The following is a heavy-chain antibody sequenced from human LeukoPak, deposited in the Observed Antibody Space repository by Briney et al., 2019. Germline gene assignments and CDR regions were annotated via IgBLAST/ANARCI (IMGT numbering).Heavy chain of an antibody. CDR3: ARGGRPLRAPGIAVAGETQFDY. Sequence: ASVKASCKASGYTFTSYDINWVRQATGQGLEWMGWMNPNSGNTGYAQKFQGRVTVTRNTSISTAYMELSSLRSEDTAVYYCARGGRPLRAPGIAVAGETQFDYWGQGTLVTVSS. CDR2: MNPNSGNT. CDR1: GYTFTSYD. D-gene: IGHD6-19*01. J-gene: IGHJ4*02. V-gene: IGHV1-8*01.